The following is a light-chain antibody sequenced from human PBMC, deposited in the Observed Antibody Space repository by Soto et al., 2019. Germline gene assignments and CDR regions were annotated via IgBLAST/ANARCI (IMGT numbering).Light chain of an antibody. CDR3: KPRSNWPS. CDR2: DAS. J-gene: IGKJ3*01. Sequence: EIVLTQSPGTLSLSPGERATLSCRASQSVSSFLAWYQQKPGQAPRLLIYDASNRDTGIPTRFSGSGSGTDFTLTISSLEPEDFEVYSCKPRSNWPSFGPGTKVDI. CDR1: QSVSSF. V-gene: IGKV3-11*01.